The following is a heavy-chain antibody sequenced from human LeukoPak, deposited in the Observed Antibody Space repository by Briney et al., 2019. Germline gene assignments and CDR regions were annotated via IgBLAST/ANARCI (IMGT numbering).Heavy chain of an antibody. J-gene: IGHJ4*02. Sequence: GGSLRLSCAASGFTFSNYWMSWVRQAPGKGLEWVANIKEDGSEKYYVDSVKGRFTISRDDAKNSLYLQMNSLRAEDTAVYYCVRDIIFSGSYAPLDYWGQGTLVTVSS. D-gene: IGHD1-26*01. CDR3: VRDIIFSGSYAPLDY. CDR2: IKEDGSEK. CDR1: GFTFSNYW. V-gene: IGHV3-7*01.